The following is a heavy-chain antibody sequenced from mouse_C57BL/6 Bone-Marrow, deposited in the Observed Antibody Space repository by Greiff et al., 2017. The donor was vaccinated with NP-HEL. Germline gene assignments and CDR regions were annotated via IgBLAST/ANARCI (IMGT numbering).Heavy chain of an antibody. Sequence: QVTLKVSGPGILQPTQTLSLTCSFSGFSLSTFGMGVGWIRQPAGKGLEWLAHIWWDDDKYYNPALKSRLTISKDTSKNHVFLKIANVDTADTATYYCADRFYCGHYPFAYWGQGTLVTVSA. V-gene: IGHV8-8*01. J-gene: IGHJ3*01. CDR1: GFSLSTFGMG. CDR3: ADRFYCGHYPFAY. D-gene: IGHD2-1*01. CDR2: IWWDDDK.